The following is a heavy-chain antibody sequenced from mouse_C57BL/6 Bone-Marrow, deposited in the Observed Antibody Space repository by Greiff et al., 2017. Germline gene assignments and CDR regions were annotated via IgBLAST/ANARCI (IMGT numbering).Heavy chain of an antibody. D-gene: IGHD1-1*01. V-gene: IGHV1-63*01. CDR3: ARSGNWYFDV. J-gene: IGHJ1*03. CDR1: GYTFTNYW. CDR2: IYPGGGYT. Sequence: VQGVESGAELVRPGTSVKMSCKASGYTFTNYWIGWAKQRPGHGLEWIGDIYPGGGYTNYNEKFKGKDTLTADKSSSTAYMQFSSLTSEDSAIYYCARSGNWYFDVWGTGTTVTVSS.